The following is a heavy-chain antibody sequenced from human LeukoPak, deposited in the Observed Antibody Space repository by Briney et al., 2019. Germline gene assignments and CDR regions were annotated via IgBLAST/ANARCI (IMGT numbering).Heavy chain of an antibody. V-gene: IGHV4-4*02. CDR2: VSLTGLT. CDR3: SRENGAFSPFDN. Sequence: SETLSLTCGVSGGSISNTNWWSWVRQPPGQGLEWIGEVSLTGLTHYNPSLESRVTVSLDKSKNQLSLNLTSVTAADTAVYYCSRENGAFSPFDNWGQGTLVTVLS. D-gene: IGHD2-8*01. CDR1: GGSISNTNW. J-gene: IGHJ4*02.